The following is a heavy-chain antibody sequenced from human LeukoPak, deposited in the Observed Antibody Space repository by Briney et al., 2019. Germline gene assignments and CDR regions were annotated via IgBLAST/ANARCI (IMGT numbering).Heavy chain of an antibody. CDR1: GYTFTSFY. Sequence: ASVKVSCKASGYTFTSFYIHWVRQAPGQGLEWMGIINPSVGSTNYAQKFQGRVTMTRDTSTSTVYMELSSLRSEDTAVYYCARDPITLAAVVFDGFDVWGQGTMVAVSS. CDR2: INPSVGST. J-gene: IGHJ3*01. V-gene: IGHV1-46*01. CDR3: ARDPITLAAVVFDGFDV. D-gene: IGHD2-15*01.